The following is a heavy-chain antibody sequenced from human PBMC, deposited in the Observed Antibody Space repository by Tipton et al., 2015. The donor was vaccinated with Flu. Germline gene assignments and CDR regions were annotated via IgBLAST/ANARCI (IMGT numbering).Heavy chain of an antibody. CDR2: ISHTGT. CDR3: ARESPPDY. J-gene: IGHJ4*02. V-gene: IGHV4-30-2*01. CDR1: GAPVRGGIYS. Sequence: LRLSCAVSGAPVRGGIYSWNWIRQPPGKGLEWIGSISHTGTYYKPSLRTRAAISADRSKNQFSLELTSVTAADTAVYYCARESPPDYWGQEILVTVSS.